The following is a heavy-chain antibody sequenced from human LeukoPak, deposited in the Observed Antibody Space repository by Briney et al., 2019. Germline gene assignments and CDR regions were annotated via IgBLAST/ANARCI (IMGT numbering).Heavy chain of an antibody. V-gene: IGHV1-2*02. CDR1: GYTFTGYY. D-gene: IGHD3-16*01. Sequence: ASVKVPCKASGYTFTGYYIHWVRQAPGQGLEGIGWISSKSGSTKYLHNFQGRVTLTRGTSITKAHMELRSLTPDDTAHYYLSRDPRGTWGSEDAHYAMDVWGQGTTVTVSS. CDR3: SRDPRGTWGSEDAHYAMDV. J-gene: IGHJ6*02. CDR2: ISSKSGST.